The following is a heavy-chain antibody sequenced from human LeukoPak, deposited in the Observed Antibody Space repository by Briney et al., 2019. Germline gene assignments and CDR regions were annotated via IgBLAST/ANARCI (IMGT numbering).Heavy chain of an antibody. CDR2: IRYDGSNT. V-gene: IGHV3-30*02. CDR3: AKDRHPNRPPPYYFDY. D-gene: IGHD1-14*01. J-gene: IGHJ4*02. CDR1: GFTFSNYG. Sequence: PGGSLRLSCAAAGFTFSNYGMHWVRQAPGKGLEWVTFIRYDGSNTYYADSVKGRFTISRDNSKNTLYLQMNSLRAEDTAVYYCAKDRHPNRPPPYYFDYWGQGTLVTVSS.